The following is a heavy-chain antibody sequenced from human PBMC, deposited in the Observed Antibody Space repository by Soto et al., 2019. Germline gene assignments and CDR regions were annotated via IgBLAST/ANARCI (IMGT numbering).Heavy chain of an antibody. V-gene: IGHV3-74*01. CDR3: ARDPESYDSSGYYYEFYYYYYGMDV. CDR1: GFTFSSYW. D-gene: IGHD3-22*01. J-gene: IGHJ6*02. CDR2: INSDGSST. Sequence: GGSLRLSCAASGFTFSSYWMHWVRQAPGKGLVWVSRINSDGSSTSYADSVKGRFTISRDNAKNTLYLQMNSLRAEDTAVYYCARDPESYDSSGYYYEFYYYYYGMDVWGQGTTVTVSS.